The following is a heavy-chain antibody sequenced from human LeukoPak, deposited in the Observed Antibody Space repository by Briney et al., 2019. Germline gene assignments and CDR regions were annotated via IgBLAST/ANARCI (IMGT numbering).Heavy chain of an antibody. CDR3: ARAPGYSYGPGAY. D-gene: IGHD5-18*01. V-gene: IGHV3-23*01. Sequence: GGSLRLSCAASGFMFSSYAMTWVRQAPGKGLEWVSSISGSGEFTDYADSVKGRFTISRDNPENTVYLQMSSLRVDDTAVYYCARAPGYSYGPGAYWGQGTLVTVSS. CDR1: GFMFSSYA. J-gene: IGHJ4*02. CDR2: ISGSGEFT.